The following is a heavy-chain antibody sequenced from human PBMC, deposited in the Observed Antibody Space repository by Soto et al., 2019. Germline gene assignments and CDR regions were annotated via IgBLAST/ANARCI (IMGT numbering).Heavy chain of an antibody. D-gene: IGHD3-16*02. CDR1: GFTFSSYG. CDR2: IWYDGSNK. Sequence: GGSLRLSFAASGFTFSSYGMHWVRQAPVKGLEWVAVIWYDGSNKYYADSVKGRFTISRDNSKNTLYLQMNSLRAEDTAVYYCARDLRLGELSFNASDIWGQGTMVTVSS. CDR3: ARDLRLGELSFNASDI. J-gene: IGHJ3*02. V-gene: IGHV3-33*01.